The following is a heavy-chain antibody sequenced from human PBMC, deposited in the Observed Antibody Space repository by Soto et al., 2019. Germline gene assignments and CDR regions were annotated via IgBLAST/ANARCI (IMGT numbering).Heavy chain of an antibody. V-gene: IGHV3-30-3*01. J-gene: IGHJ4*02. CDR3: ARDKSGMADY. CDR1: GFTFSSYA. Sequence: ESVGGVVQPGRSLRLSCAASGFTFSSYAMHWVRQAPGKGLEWVAVISYDGSNKYYADSVKGRFTISRDNSKNTLYLQMNSLRAEDTAVYYCARDKSGMADYWGQGTLVTVSS. CDR2: ISYDGSNK. D-gene: IGHD3-3*01.